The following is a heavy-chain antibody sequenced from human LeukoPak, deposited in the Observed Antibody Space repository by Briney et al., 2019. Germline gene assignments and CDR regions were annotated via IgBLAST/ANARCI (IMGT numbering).Heavy chain of an antibody. Sequence: SETLSLTCTVPGGSITSYYWSWIRQPPGKGLESIGYIYHSGSTTYSPSLKSRVTISVDTSKNQSSLKLSSVTAADTAVYYCASVYGSGSSRFDYWGQGTLVTVSS. V-gene: IGHV4-59*01. CDR2: IYHSGST. CDR3: ASVYGSGSSRFDY. D-gene: IGHD3-10*01. CDR1: GGSITSYY. J-gene: IGHJ4*02.